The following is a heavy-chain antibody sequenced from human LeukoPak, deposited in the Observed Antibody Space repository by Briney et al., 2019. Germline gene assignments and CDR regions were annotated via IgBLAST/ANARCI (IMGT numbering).Heavy chain of an antibody. CDR1: GYTFTSYY. J-gene: IGHJ5*01. Sequence: GASVKVSCKASGYTFTSYYMHWVRQAPGQGLEWMGWINPNSGGTKYAQKFQGRVTMTRDTSISTVYMELSRLKSDDTAVYHCAREFLTDGYPREDCFDSWGQGTLVTVSS. CDR3: AREFLTDGYPREDCFDS. V-gene: IGHV1-2*02. CDR2: INPNSGGT. D-gene: IGHD5-24*01.